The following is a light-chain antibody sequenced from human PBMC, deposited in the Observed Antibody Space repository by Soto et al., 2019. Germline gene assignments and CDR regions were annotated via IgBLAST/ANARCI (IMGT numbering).Light chain of an antibody. V-gene: IGKV3-11*01. J-gene: IGKJ5*01. Sequence: EIVLTQSPATLSLSPGERATLSCRASQSVSSYLAWYQQKPGQAPRLLIYDASNRATGIPARFSGSGSGTAFTLTISSLEPEDFAVYYCQQRSNWPITFGQGTRLELK. CDR1: QSVSSY. CDR2: DAS. CDR3: QQRSNWPIT.